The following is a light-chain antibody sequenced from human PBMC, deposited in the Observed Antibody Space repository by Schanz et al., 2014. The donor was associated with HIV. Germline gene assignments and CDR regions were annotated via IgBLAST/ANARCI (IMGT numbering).Light chain of an antibody. CDR2: AGN. J-gene: IGLJ3*02. CDR1: SSNIGINT. Sequence: QSVLTQPPSASGTPGQRVTISCSGSSSNIGINTVTCYQHLPGTAPKLLIYAGNQQASGVPDRLSGSGSGTSASLVISGLQSQDEADYYCAAWDDSLNGWVFGGGTKLTVL. V-gene: IGLV1-44*01. CDR3: AAWDDSLNGWV.